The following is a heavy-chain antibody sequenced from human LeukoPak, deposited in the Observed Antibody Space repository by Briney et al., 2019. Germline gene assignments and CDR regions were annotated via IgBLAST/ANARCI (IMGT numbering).Heavy chain of an antibody. D-gene: IGHD3-22*01. CDR3: ARGDYDSSGSFDY. J-gene: IGHJ4*02. Sequence: SETLSLTCTVSGGSISSYYWSWIRQPPGKGLEWIGYIYYSGSTNYNPSLKSRVTISVDTSKNQFSLKLSSVTAADTAVYYCARGDYDSSGSFDYWGQGTLVTVSS. CDR2: IYYSGST. V-gene: IGHV4-59*01. CDR1: GGSISSYY.